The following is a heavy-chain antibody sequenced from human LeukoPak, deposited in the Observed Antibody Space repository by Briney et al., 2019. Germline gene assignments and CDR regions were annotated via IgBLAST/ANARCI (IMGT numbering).Heavy chain of an antibody. CDR2: IIPIFGTA. J-gene: IGHJ4*02. CDR3: ASYYYDSSGYPYYFDY. V-gene: IGHV1-69*06. Sequence: GASVNVSCKTSGGTFSSYAISWVRQAPGQGLEWMGGIIPIFGTANYAQKFQGRVTITADKSTSTAYMELSSLRSEDTAVYYCASYYYDSSGYPYYFDYWGQGTLVTVSS. D-gene: IGHD3-22*01. CDR1: GGTFSSYA.